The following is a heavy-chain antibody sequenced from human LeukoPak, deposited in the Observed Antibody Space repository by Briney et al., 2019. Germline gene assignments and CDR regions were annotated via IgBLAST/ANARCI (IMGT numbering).Heavy chain of an antibody. D-gene: IGHD4-17*01. J-gene: IGHJ4*02. Sequence: GGSLRLSCAASGFTFSSYGMHWVRQAPGKGLEWVAVIWYDGSNKYYADSVKGRFTISRDNSKNTLYLQMNSLRAEDTAVYYCARDRDGDYFDYWGQGTLVTVSS. CDR1: GFTFSSYG. CDR2: IWYDGSNK. CDR3: ARDRDGDYFDY. V-gene: IGHV3-33*01.